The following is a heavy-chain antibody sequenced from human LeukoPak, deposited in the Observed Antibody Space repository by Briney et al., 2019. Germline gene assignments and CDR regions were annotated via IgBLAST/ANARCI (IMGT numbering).Heavy chain of an antibody. CDR3: AKHRFESGGYHSTD. CDR1: GFTFSSYA. CDR2: ISGGSGST. D-gene: IGHD3-22*01. Sequence: SGGSLRLSCAASGFTFSSYAMSWVRQAPGKGLAWVSTISGGSGSTYCADSVKGRFTISRDNSKNTLYPQMNSLRDEDTAVYYCAKHRFESGGYHSTDWGQGTLVTVSS. J-gene: IGHJ4*02. V-gene: IGHV3-23*01.